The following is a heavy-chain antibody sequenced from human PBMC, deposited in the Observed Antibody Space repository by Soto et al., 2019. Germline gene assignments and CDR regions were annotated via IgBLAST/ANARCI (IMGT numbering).Heavy chain of an antibody. Sequence: PGGALRLSCAAPWFTFFSYALRRGPPAPGKGLEWVSAISGSGGSTYYADSVKGRFTISRDNSENTLYLQMNSLRAEDTAVYYCAKGYYYDSSGYSFIDYWGQGTLVTVSS. V-gene: IGHV3-23*01. D-gene: IGHD3-22*01. CDR1: WFTFFSYA. CDR3: AKGYYYDSSGYSFIDY. J-gene: IGHJ4*02. CDR2: ISGSGGST.